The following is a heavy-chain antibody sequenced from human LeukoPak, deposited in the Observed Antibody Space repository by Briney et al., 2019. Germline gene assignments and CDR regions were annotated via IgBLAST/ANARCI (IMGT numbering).Heavy chain of an antibody. CDR3: AKGPQLRDYGMDV. V-gene: IGHV3-9*01. CDR1: GFTFDDYA. Sequence: GGSLRLSCAASGFTFDDYAMHWVRQPPGKGLEWVSGISWNSGNIGYAGSVKGRFTISRDNAKNSLYLQMNSLRAEDTALYYCAKGPQLRDYGMDVWGQGTTVTVSS. J-gene: IGHJ6*02. CDR2: ISWNSGNI. D-gene: IGHD1-1*01.